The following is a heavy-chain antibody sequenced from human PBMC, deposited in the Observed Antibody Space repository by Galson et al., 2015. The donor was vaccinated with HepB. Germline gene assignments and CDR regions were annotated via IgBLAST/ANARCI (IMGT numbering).Heavy chain of an antibody. CDR3: AKDSYYDFWSGYPQTYYYYGMDV. D-gene: IGHD3-3*01. J-gene: IGHJ6*02. CDR1: GFTFSSYG. CDR2: ISYDGNNK. V-gene: IGHV3-30*18. Sequence: SLRLSCAASGFTFSSYGMHWVRQAPGKGLEWVTVISYDGNNKYYADSVKGRFTISRDNSKNTLYLQMNSLRAEDTAVYYCAKDSYYDFWSGYPQTYYYYGMDVWGQGTTVTVSS.